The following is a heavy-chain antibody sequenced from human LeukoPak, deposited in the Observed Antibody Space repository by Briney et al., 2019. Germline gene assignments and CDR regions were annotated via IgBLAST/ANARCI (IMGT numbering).Heavy chain of an antibody. CDR1: GGSISSSSYY. V-gene: IGHV4-39*01. Sequence: SETLSLTCTVSGGSISSSSYYWGWIRQPPGKGLEWIGSIYYSGSTYYNPSLKSRVTISVDTSKNQFSLKLSSVTAADTAVYYCARGDYYDSSGYYTLQLGGYGMDVWGRGTTVTVSS. D-gene: IGHD3-22*01. CDR2: IYYSGST. CDR3: ARGDYYDSSGYYTLQLGGYGMDV. J-gene: IGHJ6*02.